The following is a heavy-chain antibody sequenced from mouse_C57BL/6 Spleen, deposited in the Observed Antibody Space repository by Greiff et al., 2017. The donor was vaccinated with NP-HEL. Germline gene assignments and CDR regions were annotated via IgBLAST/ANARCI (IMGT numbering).Heavy chain of an antibody. V-gene: IGHV1-39*01. CDR1: GYSFTDYN. D-gene: IGHD2-5*01. Sequence: EVKLVESGPELVKPGASVKISCKASGYSFTDYNMNWVKQSNGKSLEWIGVINPNYGTTSYNQKFKGKATLTVDQSSSTAYMQLNSLTSEDSAVYYCASHSNYEDPWFAYWGQGTLVTVSA. CDR2: INPNYGTT. J-gene: IGHJ3*01. CDR3: ASHSNYEDPWFAY.